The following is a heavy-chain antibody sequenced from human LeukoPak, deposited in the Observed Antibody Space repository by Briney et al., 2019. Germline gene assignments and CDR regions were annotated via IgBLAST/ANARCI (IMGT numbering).Heavy chain of an antibody. J-gene: IGHJ4*02. CDR2: ISYDGSNR. CDR3: AKGGDLNHIVATILNY. V-gene: IGHV3-30*18. D-gene: IGHD5-12*01. CDR1: GFTFKIYD. Sequence: GGSLRLSCAASGFTFKIYDMHWVRQAPGKGLEWVAIISYDGSNRYYADSVEGRFTISRDNSMNTLYSQMNSLRDEDTAVYYCAKGGDLNHIVATILNYWGQGTLVTVSS.